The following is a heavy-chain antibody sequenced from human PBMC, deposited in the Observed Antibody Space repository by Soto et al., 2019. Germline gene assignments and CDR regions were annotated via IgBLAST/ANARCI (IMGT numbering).Heavy chain of an antibody. V-gene: IGHV4-61*01. CDR3: ARGSNYYDSSGYKADFDY. CDR1: GGSVSSGSYY. D-gene: IGHD3-22*01. J-gene: IGHJ4*02. Sequence: QVQLQESGPGLVKPSETLSLTCTVSGGSVSSGSYYWSWIRQPPGKGLEWMGYIYYSGSTNYNTSLKSRVTISVDTSKNQFSLKLSSVTAADTAVYYCARGSNYYDSSGYKADFDYWGQGTLVTVSS. CDR2: IYYSGST.